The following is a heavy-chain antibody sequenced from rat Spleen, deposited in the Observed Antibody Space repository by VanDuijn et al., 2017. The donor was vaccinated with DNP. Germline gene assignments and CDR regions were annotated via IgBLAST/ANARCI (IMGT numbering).Heavy chain of an antibody. J-gene: IGHJ2*01. CDR1: GSTFSDYN. D-gene: IGHD1-6*01. CDR3: ATRVYYGLLLLYYFDY. CDR2: IIYDGSRT. V-gene: IGHV5S10*01. Sequence: EVQLVESGGGLLQPGRSLKLSCAASGSTFSDYNMAWVRQAPKKGLEWVATIIYDGSRTYYRDSVKGRFTMSRDNAKSTLYLQMDSLRSEDTATYYCATRVYYGLLLLYYFDYWGQGVMVTVSS.